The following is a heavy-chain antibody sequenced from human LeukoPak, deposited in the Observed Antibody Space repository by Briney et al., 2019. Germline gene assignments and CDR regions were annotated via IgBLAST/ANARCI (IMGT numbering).Heavy chain of an antibody. V-gene: IGHV4-59*01. CDR3: ARCGRNNRGYYYMED. D-gene: IGHD2/OR15-2a*01. CDR1: GGSISGYS. Sequence: SETLSLTCTVSGGSISGYSWSWIGLPPGKGLEWIGYTHYSGSSNYNPSLKSRVTISVDTSKNQFSLKVSSVTAADTAVYYCARCGRNNRGYYYMEDWGKGTTVTVSS. J-gene: IGHJ6*03. CDR2: THYSGSS.